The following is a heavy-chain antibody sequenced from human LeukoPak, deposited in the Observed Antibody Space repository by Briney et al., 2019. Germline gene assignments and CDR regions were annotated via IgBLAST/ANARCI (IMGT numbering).Heavy chain of an antibody. CDR1: GGSANSGDYY. D-gene: IGHD3-3*01. CDR3: ARDFGDGATAFDY. Sequence: SETLSLTCTVSGGSANSGDYYWSWVRQPPGKGLEWIGYIYYSGTTNYNPSLKSRVTISVDTSKNQFSLKLSSVAAADTAVYYCARDFGDGATAFDYWGQGTLVTVSS. V-gene: IGHV4-61*08. J-gene: IGHJ4*02. CDR2: IYYSGTT.